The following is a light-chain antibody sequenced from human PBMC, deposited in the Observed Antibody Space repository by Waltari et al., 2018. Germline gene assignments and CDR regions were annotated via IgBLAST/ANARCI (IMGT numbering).Light chain of an antibody. Sequence: LPGTDPNVRILNSDRRPSGGRDRLSGSKSGTSASLAIRGLQAEDEADYYCASWGDSLNGPVFGGGTKLTVL. J-gene: IGLJ3*02. CDR3: ASWGDSLNGPV. CDR2: NSD. V-gene: IGLV1-44*01.